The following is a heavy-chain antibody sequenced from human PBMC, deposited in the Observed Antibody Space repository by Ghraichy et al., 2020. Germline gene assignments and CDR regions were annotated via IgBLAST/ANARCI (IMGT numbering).Heavy chain of an antibody. V-gene: IGHV3-23*01. CDR1: RFTFSSYA. Sequence: GESLNISCAASRFTFSSYAMGWVRQAPGKGLEWVSAISGSGGRTFYADSVKGRFTISRDSSKNTLFLQMNSLRAEDTAVYYCAKDLGDLFDFWDAWGQGTLVTVSS. CDR3: AKDLGDLFDFWDA. J-gene: IGHJ5*02. D-gene: IGHD3-3*01. CDR2: ISGSGGRT.